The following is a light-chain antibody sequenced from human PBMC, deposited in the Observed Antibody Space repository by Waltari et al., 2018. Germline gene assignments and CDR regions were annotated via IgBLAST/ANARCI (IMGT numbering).Light chain of an antibody. CDR3: QQYGSAPRT. CDR2: AAS. V-gene: IGKV3-20*01. J-gene: IGKJ1*01. CDR1: QSVSNTH. Sequence: EIVLTQSPGTLSLSPGERANLFCRASQSVSNTHLAWYQQIPGQAPRLLIYAASRRATGVPDRFSGSGSGTDFTLTISRLEPEDFAVYYCQQYGSAPRTFGQGTKVEIK.